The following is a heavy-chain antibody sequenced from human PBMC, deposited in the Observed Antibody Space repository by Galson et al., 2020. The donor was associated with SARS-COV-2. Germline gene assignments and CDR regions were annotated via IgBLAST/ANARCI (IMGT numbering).Heavy chain of an antibody. CDR3: AKGQRIALGVRPDAFGI. J-gene: IGHJ3*02. CDR1: GFTFDDYA. CDR2: ISWNSGSI. V-gene: IGHV3-9*01. Sequence: GASLRLSCAASGFTFDDYAMHWVRQAPGKGLEWVSGISWNSGSIGYADSVKGRFPISRDNAKNSLYLQMNSLRAEDTALYYCAKGQRIALGVRPDAFGILGQGTMVTVSS. D-gene: IGHD3-16*01.